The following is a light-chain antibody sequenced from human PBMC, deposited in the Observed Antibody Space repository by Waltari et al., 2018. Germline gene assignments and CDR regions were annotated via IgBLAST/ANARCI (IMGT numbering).Light chain of an antibody. CDR2: EGS. CDR1: SSDFGTYNL. CDR3: CSYALRSVV. J-gene: IGLJ2*01. V-gene: IGLV2-23*01. Sequence: QSALTQPASVSGSPGQSITISCTGSSSDFGTYNLVSWYQQYPGKAPKVMIYEGSKRPSGVSSRFSASKAGNTASLAMSVLQAEDEADYYCCSYALRSVVFGGGTKVTVL.